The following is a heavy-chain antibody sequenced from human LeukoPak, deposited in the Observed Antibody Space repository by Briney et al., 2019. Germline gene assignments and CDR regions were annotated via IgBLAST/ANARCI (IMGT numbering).Heavy chain of an antibody. CDR3: AKDRGISITMVRGVIRSFDY. CDR1: GGTFSSYA. J-gene: IGHJ4*02. D-gene: IGHD3-10*01. CDR2: IIPIFGTA. V-gene: IGHV1-69*13. Sequence: SVKVSCKASGGTFSSYAISWGRQAPGQGLEWMGGIIPIFGTANYAQKFQGRVTITADESTSTAYMELSSLRSEDTAVYYCAKDRGISITMVRGVIRSFDYWGQGTLVTVSS.